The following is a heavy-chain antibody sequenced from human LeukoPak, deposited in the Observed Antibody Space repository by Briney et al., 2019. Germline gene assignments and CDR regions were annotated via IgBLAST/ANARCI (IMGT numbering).Heavy chain of an antibody. CDR2: T. CDR3: AILYDSSGYSLDVLDY. V-gene: IGHV1-69*01. J-gene: IGHJ4*02. Sequence: TNCAQKFQGRVTITADESTSTAYMELSSLRSEDTAVYYCAILYDSSGYSLDVLDYWGQGTLVTVSS. D-gene: IGHD3-22*01.